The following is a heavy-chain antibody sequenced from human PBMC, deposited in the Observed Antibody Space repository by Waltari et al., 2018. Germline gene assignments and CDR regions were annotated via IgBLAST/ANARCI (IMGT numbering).Heavy chain of an antibody. J-gene: IGHJ4*02. Sequence: QVQLVQSGAEVKKPGDSVKVSCRASGPPFPGYYMHWVAAAPGIRLAWMGWINPNSGGTNYAQKFQGKVTMTRDTSISTAYMELSRLRSDDTAVYYCARGRRVGYYDSSGYYFDYWGQGTLVTVSS. CDR3: ARGRRVGYYDSSGYYFDY. V-gene: IGHV1-2*02. CDR1: GPPFPGYY. CDR2: INPNSGGT. D-gene: IGHD3-22*01.